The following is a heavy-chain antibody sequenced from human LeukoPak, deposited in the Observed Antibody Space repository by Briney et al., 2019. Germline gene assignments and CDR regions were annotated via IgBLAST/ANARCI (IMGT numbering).Heavy chain of an antibody. CDR1: GFTFSSYS. CDR2: ISSSSSYI. V-gene: IGHV3-21*01. Sequence: PGGSLRLSCAASGFTFSSYSMNWVRQAPGKGLEWVSSISSSSSYIYYADSVKGRFTISRDNAKNSLYLQMNSLRAEDTAVYYCARVTKRRFRVTIFPWGPAHYGMDVGGKGTPVTV. D-gene: IGHD4-17*01. CDR3: ARVTKRRFRVTIFPWGPAHYGMDV. J-gene: IGHJ6*04.